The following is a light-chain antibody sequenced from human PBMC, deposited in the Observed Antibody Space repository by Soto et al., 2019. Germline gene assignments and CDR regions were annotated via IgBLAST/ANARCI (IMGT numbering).Light chain of an antibody. CDR1: SSNIRAEYD. CDR3: KSYDSRLTTFV. CDR2: GDN. V-gene: IGLV1-40*01. J-gene: IGLJ1*01. Sequence: QSVLTQPPSVSGAPGQMVAISFTGSSSNIRAEYDVHWYQQLPGTAPKRLIYGDNNRPSGVPDRFSGSKSGTSASLAITGLQPADEADYYCKSYDSRLTTFVFGTGTKVADL.